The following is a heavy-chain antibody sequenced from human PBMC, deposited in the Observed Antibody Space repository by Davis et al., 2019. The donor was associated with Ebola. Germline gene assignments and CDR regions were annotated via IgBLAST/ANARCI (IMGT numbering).Heavy chain of an antibody. CDR1: GDSINNYF. Sequence: SETLSLTCTVSGDSINNYFWSWIRQPPGKGLECLGNIFYSGSTSYHPSLKSRVSISLDTSKNQISLELSSVTAADTAIYYCASALHLGELSLSRWGQGTLATVSS. CDR2: IFYSGST. D-gene: IGHD3-16*01. J-gene: IGHJ4*02. CDR3: ASALHLGELSLSR. V-gene: IGHV4-59*01.